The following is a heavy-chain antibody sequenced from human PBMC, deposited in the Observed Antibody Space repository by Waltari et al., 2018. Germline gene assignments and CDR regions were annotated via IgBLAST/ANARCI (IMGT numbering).Heavy chain of an antibody. CDR1: GDSIITGDYY. CDR2: IYYSGTT. Sequence: QVQLQESGPGLVKPSQTLSLTCTISGDSIITGDYYWSWIRQPPGKALEWVGYIYYSGTTFYSPSFKSRVSISVDTSKNQFSLKMTSVTAADTAVYYCARDGGGARYQDLHIWSPGALVTVSS. J-gene: IGHJ1*01. CDR3: ARDGGGARYQDLHI. V-gene: IGHV4-30-4*08. D-gene: IGHD2-21*01.